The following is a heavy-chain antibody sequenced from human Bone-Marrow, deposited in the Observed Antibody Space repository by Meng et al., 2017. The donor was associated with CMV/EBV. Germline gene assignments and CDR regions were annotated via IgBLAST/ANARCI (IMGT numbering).Heavy chain of an antibody. CDR1: GYSISSGYY. J-gene: IGHJ4*02. V-gene: IGHV4-38-2*02. Sequence: SETLSLTCTVSGYSISSGYYWGWIRQPPGKGLEWIGSINHSGSTYYNPSLKSRVTISVDTSKNQFSLKLSSVTAADTAVYYCARHELVVVMFDYWGQGTLVTVSS. CDR3: ARHELVVVMFDY. D-gene: IGHD3-22*01. CDR2: INHSGST.